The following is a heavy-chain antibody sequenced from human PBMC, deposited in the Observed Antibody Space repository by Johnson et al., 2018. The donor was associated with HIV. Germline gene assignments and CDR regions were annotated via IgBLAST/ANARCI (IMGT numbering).Heavy chain of an antibody. D-gene: IGHD3-22*01. V-gene: IGHV3-30-3*01. Sequence: QVQLVESGGGVVQPGRSLRLSCAASGFTFSSYAMHWVRQAPGKGLEWVAVISYDEGSKYYAESVKGRFTISRDNSNNTLYVEMNSLKIEDTAVYYCTTDITMIVVGPDGFDIWGQGTMVTVSS. CDR3: TTDITMIVVGPDGFDI. CDR2: ISYDEGSK. CDR1: GFTFSSYA. J-gene: IGHJ3*02.